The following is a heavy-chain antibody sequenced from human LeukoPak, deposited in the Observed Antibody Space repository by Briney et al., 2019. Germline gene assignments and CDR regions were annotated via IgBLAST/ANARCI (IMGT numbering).Heavy chain of an antibody. CDR3: ARAGYSSRWGTLDS. J-gene: IGHJ4*02. Sequence: PSQTLSLTCTVSGGSISSGDYYWSWIRQPPGKGLEWIGYIYNTGSTYYNPSLKSRVTISVDTSKNQFSLNLRSVTAADTAAYYCARAGYSSRWGTLDSWGQGTLVTVSS. CDR2: IYNTGST. D-gene: IGHD6-13*01. CDR1: GGSISSGDYY. V-gene: IGHV4-30-4*08.